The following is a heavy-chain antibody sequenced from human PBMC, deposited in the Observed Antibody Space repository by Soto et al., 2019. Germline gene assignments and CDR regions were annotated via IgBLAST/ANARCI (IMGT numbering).Heavy chain of an antibody. D-gene: IGHD3-9*01. V-gene: IGHV2-5*02. Sequence: GPGPTLVNPTQTLTLTCTFSGFSLSTSGVGVAWIRQPPGKALEWLALIYWDDGKRYSPSLKTRLNITKDTSKNQVVLTLTNVDPVDTATYYFTHKTAYDISTGYYPFDYWGQGSLVTVSS. CDR1: GFSLSTSGVG. J-gene: IGHJ4*02. CDR3: THKTAYDISTGYYPFDY. CDR2: IYWDDGK.